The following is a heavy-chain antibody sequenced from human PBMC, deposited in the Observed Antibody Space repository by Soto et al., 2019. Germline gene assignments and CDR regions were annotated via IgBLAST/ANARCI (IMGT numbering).Heavy chain of an antibody. D-gene: IGHD3-22*01. CDR3: ARDLGYYDSSGYFDY. J-gene: IGHJ4*02. V-gene: IGHV3-11*01. Sequence: PGESLKISCAASGFTFSDYYMSWIRQAPGKGLEWVSYISSSDTIISYADSVKGRFTISRDNAKNSLYLQMNSLRAEDTAVYYCARDLGYYDSSGYFDYWGQGTLVTVSS. CDR1: GFTFSDYY. CDR2: ISSSDTII.